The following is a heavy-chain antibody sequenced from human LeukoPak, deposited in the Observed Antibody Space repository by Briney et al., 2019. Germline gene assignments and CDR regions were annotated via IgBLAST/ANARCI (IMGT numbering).Heavy chain of an antibody. V-gene: IGHV1-18*01. Sequence: ASVKVSCKASGYTFASYGISWVRQAPGQGLEWMGWISAYNGNTNYAQKLQGRVTMTTDTSTSTAYMELRSLRSDDTAVYYCARELAVAASYYYYYGMDVWGQGTTVTVFS. CDR1: GYTFASYG. D-gene: IGHD6-19*01. CDR3: ARELAVAASYYYYYGMDV. CDR2: ISAYNGNT. J-gene: IGHJ6*02.